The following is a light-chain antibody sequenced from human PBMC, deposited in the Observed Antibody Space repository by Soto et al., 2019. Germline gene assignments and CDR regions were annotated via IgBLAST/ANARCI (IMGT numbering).Light chain of an antibody. V-gene: IGKV1-39*01. CDR2: AAS. Sequence: DIQMTQSPSSLPASVGDRVTITCRASQSISSYLYWYQQKPRKAPRLLIYAASSLQSGVPSRFSGSGSGTYFTLTISSLQPEDFATYYCQQSYSTPPLTFGGGTKVDIK. CDR3: QQSYSTPPLT. CDR1: QSISSY. J-gene: IGKJ4*01.